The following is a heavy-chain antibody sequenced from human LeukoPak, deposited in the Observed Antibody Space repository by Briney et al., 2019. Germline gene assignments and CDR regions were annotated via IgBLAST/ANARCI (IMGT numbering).Heavy chain of an antibody. V-gene: IGHV1-69*04. CDR2: IIPILGIA. Sequence: SVTVSCKASGGTFTSYAISWVRHAPGQGLELMGRIIPILGIANYAQKFQGRVTITADKSTSTAYMELSSLRSEDTAVYYCARGVYDSSEGNWFDPWGQGTLVTVSS. CDR3: ARGVYDSSEGNWFDP. J-gene: IGHJ5*02. D-gene: IGHD3-22*01. CDR1: GGTFTSYA.